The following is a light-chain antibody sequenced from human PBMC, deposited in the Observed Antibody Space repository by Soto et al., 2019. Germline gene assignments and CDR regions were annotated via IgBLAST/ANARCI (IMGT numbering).Light chain of an antibody. CDR1: QSVSSN. J-gene: IGKJ3*01. CDR2: GAS. Sequence: EIVMTQSPATLSVSPGERATLSCRASQSVSSNLAWYQQKPGQAPRLLIYGASTRVTGIPARFSGSGSGTEFTLTISSLPSEDVAVYYCQQYNNWPPGVTFGPGNKVDIK. V-gene: IGKV3-15*01. CDR3: QQYNNWPPGVT.